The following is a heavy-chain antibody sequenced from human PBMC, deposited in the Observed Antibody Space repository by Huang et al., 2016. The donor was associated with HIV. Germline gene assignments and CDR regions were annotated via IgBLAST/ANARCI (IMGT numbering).Heavy chain of an antibody. CDR3: ARRQGSGYYFYFDY. CDR1: GGAIKSRNYY. J-gene: IGHJ4*02. D-gene: IGHD3-22*01. CDR2: IYYSGSP. V-gene: IGHV4-39*01. Sequence: QLQLQESGPGLVKPSDTLSLNCTISGGAIKSRNYYWGWVRQAPGKGLEWIGDIYYSGSPYYNPSLRSRVGLSVDTSKNQVTLKVNAVIAADTAVYYCARRQGSGYYFYFDYWGRGIPVTVSA.